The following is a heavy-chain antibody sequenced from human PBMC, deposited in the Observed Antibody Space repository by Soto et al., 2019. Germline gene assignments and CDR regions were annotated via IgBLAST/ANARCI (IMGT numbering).Heavy chain of an antibody. D-gene: IGHD6-13*01. CDR1: GGSISSGGYY. Sequence: SETLSLTCTVSGGSISSGGYYWSWIRQHPGKGLEWIGYIYYSGSTYYNPSLKSRVTISVDTSKNQFSLRLSSVTAADTAVYYRARSFGVAAAGPFDYWGQGTLVTVSS. CDR2: IYYSGST. J-gene: IGHJ4*02. V-gene: IGHV4-31*03. CDR3: ARSFGVAAAGPFDY.